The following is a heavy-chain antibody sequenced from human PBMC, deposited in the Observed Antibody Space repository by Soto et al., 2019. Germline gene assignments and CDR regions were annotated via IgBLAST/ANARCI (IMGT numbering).Heavy chain of an antibody. J-gene: IGHJ4*02. CDR3: ARSVNVDYVDEFDY. Sequence: QVQLVQSGAEVKKPGASVKVSCKASGYTFTSYAMHWVRQAPGQRLDWMGWISAGNGNTKYSQKFQDRVTITKDTSASTAYMELSSLRSEDTAVYYCARSVNVDYVDEFDYWGQGTLVTVSS. V-gene: IGHV1-3*01. CDR1: GYTFTSYA. D-gene: IGHD4-17*01. CDR2: ISAGNGNT.